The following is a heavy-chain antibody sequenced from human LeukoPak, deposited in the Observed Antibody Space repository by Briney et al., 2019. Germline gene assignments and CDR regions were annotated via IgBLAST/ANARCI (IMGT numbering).Heavy chain of an antibody. J-gene: IGHJ3*02. CDR1: GHTFTDYY. CDR3: ARVSVGATYFRAFDI. D-gene: IGHD1-26*01. CDR2: INPSGGSP. Sequence: ASVKVSCKAAGHTFTDYYMHWVRQAPGQGLEWMGIINPSGGSPSYAQKFQGRVTMTKDTSTSTVYMELSSLRSEDTAVYYCARVSVGATYFRAFDIWGQGTMVTVSS. V-gene: IGHV1-46*01.